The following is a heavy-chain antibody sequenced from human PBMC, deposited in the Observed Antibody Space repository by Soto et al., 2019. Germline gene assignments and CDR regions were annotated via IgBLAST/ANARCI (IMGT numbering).Heavy chain of an antibody. D-gene: IGHD4-17*01. CDR3: ARSDGDYVNYYYGMDV. CDR1: GYTFTSYA. CDR2: INAGNGNT. V-gene: IGHV1-3*01. J-gene: IGHJ6*02. Sequence: ASVKVSCKASGYTFTSYAMHWVRQAPGQRLEWMGWINAGNGNTKYSQKFQGRVTITRDTSASTAYMELSSLRSEDTAVYYCARSDGDYVNYYYGMDVWGQGTTVTVSS.